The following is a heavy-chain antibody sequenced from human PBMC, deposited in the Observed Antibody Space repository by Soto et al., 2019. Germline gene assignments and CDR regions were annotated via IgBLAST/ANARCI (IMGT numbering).Heavy chain of an antibody. J-gene: IGHJ6*02. CDR1: GGSISSSAYS. D-gene: IGHD2-2*02. CDR2: IYHSGST. V-gene: IGHV4-30-2*01. CDR3: AKGGSGYCSSTSCYTIFYYYGMDV. Sequence: PSETLSLTCAVSGGSISSSAYSWSWIRQPPGKGLEWLGYIYHSGSTYYNPSLKSRVTISADRSKNQFSLKLSSVTAADTAVYYCAKGGSGYCSSTSCYTIFYYYGMDVWGQGTTVTVSS.